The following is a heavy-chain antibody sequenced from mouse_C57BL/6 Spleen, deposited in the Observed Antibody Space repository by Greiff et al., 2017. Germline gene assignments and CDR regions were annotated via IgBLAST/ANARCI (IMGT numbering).Heavy chain of an antibody. V-gene: IGHV5-17*01. CDR3: ARPGLDY. J-gene: IGHJ2*01. Sequence: EVKLVESGGGLVKPGGSLKLSCAASGFTFSDYGMHWVRQAPEKGLEWVAYISSGSSTIYYADTVKGRFTISRDNAKNTLCLQMNSLRSEETAMYYCARPGLDYWGQGTTLTGSS. CDR1: GFTFSDYG. CDR2: ISSGSSTI. D-gene: IGHD3-1*01.